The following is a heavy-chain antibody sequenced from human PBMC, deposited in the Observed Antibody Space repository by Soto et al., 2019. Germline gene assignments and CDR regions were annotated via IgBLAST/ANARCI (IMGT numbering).Heavy chain of an antibody. D-gene: IGHD3-22*01. Sequence: QVQLVQSGAEMKKPGASVKVSCKASGYTFTNYGISWVRQAPGQGLEWMGWISPYNGNTNYAQKPQGRVTMTTDTSTGTAYMELRSLRSDDTAVYYCAREERKTYFYDSSQEYYFDYWGQGTLVTVSS. J-gene: IGHJ4*02. CDR2: ISPYNGNT. CDR1: GYTFTNYG. V-gene: IGHV1-18*01. CDR3: AREERKTYFYDSSQEYYFDY.